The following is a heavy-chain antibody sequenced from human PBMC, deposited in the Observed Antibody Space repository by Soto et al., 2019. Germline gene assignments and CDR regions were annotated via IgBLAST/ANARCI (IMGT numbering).Heavy chain of an antibody. D-gene: IGHD4-17*01. CDR2: IYHSRST. J-gene: IGHJ4*02. CDR3: AGWSVGDDYGDYLFDY. Sequence: QVQLQESGPGLVKPSGTLSLTCAVSGGPISSSNSWSWVRQPPGKGLEWIGEIYHSRSTNCNPSLKSRVTISVDKLKNQCLRKLSSVTAADTAVYYCAGWSVGDDYGDYLFDYWGQGTLVTVSS. V-gene: IGHV4-4*02. CDR1: GGPISSSNS.